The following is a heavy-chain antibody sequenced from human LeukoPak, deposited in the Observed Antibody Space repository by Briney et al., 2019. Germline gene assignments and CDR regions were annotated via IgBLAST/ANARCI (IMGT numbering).Heavy chain of an antibody. J-gene: IGHJ4*02. CDR3: ARAHYYGSGSYYKGLCFDY. Sequence: GGSLRLSCAASGFTVSSNYMSWVRQAPGKGLEWVSLIYSGGSTYYADSVKGRFTISRDNSKNTLYLQMNSLRAEDTAVYYCARAHYYGSGSYYKGLCFDYWGQGTLVTVSS. V-gene: IGHV3-66*01. CDR2: IYSGGST. CDR1: GFTVSSNY. D-gene: IGHD3-10*01.